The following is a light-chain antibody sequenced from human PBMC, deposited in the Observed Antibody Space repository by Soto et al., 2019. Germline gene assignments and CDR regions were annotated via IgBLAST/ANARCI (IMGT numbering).Light chain of an antibody. CDR1: QSISRY. Sequence: IVLTQSPGPLSLSPGERTTLSRRASQSISRYLAWYQQRPGQGPRLLIYDTSIRATGIPARFSGSGSGTDFTLTISSLEPEDFAVYYCQQRNSWPPTFTFGQGTDWRL. J-gene: IGKJ5*01. CDR3: QQRNSWPPTFT. CDR2: DTS. V-gene: IGKV3-11*01.